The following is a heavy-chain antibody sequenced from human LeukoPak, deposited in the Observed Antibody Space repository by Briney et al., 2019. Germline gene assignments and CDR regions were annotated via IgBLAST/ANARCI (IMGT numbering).Heavy chain of an antibody. D-gene: IGHD3-22*01. CDR2: FDPEDGET. J-gene: IGHJ4*02. V-gene: IGHV1-24*01. Sequence: ASVKVSCKVSGYTLTELSMHWVRQAPGKGLEWMGGFDPEDGETIYAQKFQGRVTMTEDTSTDTAYMELSSLRSEDTAVYYCATVSYYYDSSGYRYWGQGTLVTVSS. CDR1: GYTLTELS. CDR3: ATVSYYYDSSGYRY.